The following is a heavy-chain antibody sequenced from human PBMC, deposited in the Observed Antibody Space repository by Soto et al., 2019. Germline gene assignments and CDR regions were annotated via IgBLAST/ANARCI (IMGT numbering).Heavy chain of an antibody. CDR1: GFTFSSYA. CDR2: ISGSGGST. V-gene: IGHV3-23*01. Sequence: GGSLRLSCAASGFTFSSYAMSWVRQAPGKGLEWVSAISGSGGSTYYADSVKGRFTISRDNSKNTLYLQMNSLRAEDTAVYYCAKHAAVAGYYYYYMDVWGKGTTVTVS. D-gene: IGHD6-19*01. J-gene: IGHJ6*03. CDR3: AKHAAVAGYYYYYMDV.